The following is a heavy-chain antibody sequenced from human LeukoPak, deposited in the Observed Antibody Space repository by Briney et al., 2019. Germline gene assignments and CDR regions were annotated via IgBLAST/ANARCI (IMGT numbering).Heavy chain of an antibody. J-gene: IGHJ4*02. CDR1: GFTFDDYG. D-gene: IGHD6-19*01. CDR2: ISWNSGNI. Sequence: SRSLRLSCAASGFTFDDYGMHWVRQPPGKGLEWVSGISWNSGNIGYADSVKGRFTISRDNAKNSLYLQMDSLRAEDTAFYYCAKVDGYNSGWYDYWGQGTLVTVSS. CDR3: AKVDGYNSGWYDY. V-gene: IGHV3-9*01.